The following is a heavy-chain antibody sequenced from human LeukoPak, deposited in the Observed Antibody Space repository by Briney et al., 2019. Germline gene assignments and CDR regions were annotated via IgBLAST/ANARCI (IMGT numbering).Heavy chain of an antibody. CDR3: ASFRYSSSWNWFDP. CDR1: GGSISSSNW. CDR2: IYHSGST. Sequence: SGTLSLTCAVSGGSISSSNWWSWARQPPGKGLEWIGEIYHSGSTNYNPSLKSRVTISVDKSKNQFSLKLSSVTAADTAVYYCASFRYSSSWNWFDPWGQGTLVTVSS. D-gene: IGHD6-13*01. V-gene: IGHV4-4*02. J-gene: IGHJ5*02.